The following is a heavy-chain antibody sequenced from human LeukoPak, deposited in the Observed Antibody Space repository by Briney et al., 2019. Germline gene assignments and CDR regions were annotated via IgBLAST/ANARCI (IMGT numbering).Heavy chain of an antibody. D-gene: IGHD6-13*01. CDR1: GGSISSSSYY. V-gene: IGHV4-39*01. CDR2: IYYSGST. Sequence: PSETLSLTSTVSGGSISSSSYYWGWLRQPPGQGLEWIGSIYYSGSTYYNPSLKSRVTISVDTSKNQFSLKLSSVTAADTAVYYCASGRPSIAAAGRGGIDYWGQGTLVTVSS. J-gene: IGHJ4*02. CDR3: ASGRPSIAAAGRGGIDY.